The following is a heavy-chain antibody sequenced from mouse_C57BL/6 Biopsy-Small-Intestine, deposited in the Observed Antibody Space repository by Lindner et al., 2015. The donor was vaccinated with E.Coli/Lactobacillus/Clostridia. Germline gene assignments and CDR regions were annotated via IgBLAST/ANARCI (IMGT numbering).Heavy chain of an antibody. CDR1: GYSFSSYG. D-gene: IGHD2-2*01. CDR2: VSAHNVNT. J-gene: IGHJ4*01. CDR3: ARRKYDFRSGYPIYFDP. Sequence: SVKVSCKASGYSFSSYGISWVRQAPGQGLEWMGWVSAHNVNTHYAQNLQGRVTMTTDPSTSTAYMELRSLRSDDTAVYYCARRKYDFRSGYPIYFDPWGQGTLVTVSS. V-gene: IGHV1-81*01.